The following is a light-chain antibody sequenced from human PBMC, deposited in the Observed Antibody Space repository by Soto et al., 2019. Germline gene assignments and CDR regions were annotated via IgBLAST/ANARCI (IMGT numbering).Light chain of an antibody. J-gene: IGKJ1*01. CDR2: DAS. CDR1: QSVRRN. Sequence: EIVMTQSPVTLSVSPGDTATLSCRASQSVRRNLAWYQQKTGQAPRLLIYDASTRATGIPARFSGSGFGTDFTLTISSLEPEDFAVYYCQQRSYWPRTFGQGTKVDIK. CDR3: QQRSYWPRT. V-gene: IGKV3-11*01.